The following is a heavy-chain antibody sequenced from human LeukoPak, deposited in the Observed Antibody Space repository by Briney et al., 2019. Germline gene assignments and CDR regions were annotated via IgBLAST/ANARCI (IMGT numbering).Heavy chain of an antibody. Sequence: GRSLRLSCAASGFTFSSYAMHWVRQAPGKGLEWVAVISYDGSNKYYADSVKGRFTISRDNSKNTLYLQMNSLRAEDTAVYYCSRDGGGWLPRPLLGYWAQETWVTVSS. D-gene: IGHD3-16*01. CDR2: ISYDGSNK. J-gene: IGHJ4*02. V-gene: IGHV3-30*04. CDR3: SRDGGGWLPRPLLGY. CDR1: GFTFSSYA.